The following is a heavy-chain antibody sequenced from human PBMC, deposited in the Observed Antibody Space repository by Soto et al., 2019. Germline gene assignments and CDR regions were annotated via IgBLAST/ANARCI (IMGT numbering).Heavy chain of an antibody. V-gene: IGHV3-43*01. CDR3: AKPHYYDSSGSPFDY. D-gene: IGHD3-22*01. Sequence: GGSLRLSCAASGSSFDYTMHWVRQPPGKGLEWVSLITSDGDNTYYADSVKGRFTISRDNSKKSLYLQMNSLRTEDTAIYYCAKPHYYDSSGSPFDYWGQGTLVTVSS. CDR1: GSSFDYT. CDR2: ITSDGDNT. J-gene: IGHJ4*02.